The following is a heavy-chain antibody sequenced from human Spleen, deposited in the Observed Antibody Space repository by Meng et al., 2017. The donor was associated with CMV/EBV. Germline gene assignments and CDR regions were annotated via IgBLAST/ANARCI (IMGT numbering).Heavy chain of an antibody. CDR2: IGTAGDT. CDR3: ARASGSYYAGGYYYYYGMDV. Sequence: GGSLRLSCAASGFTFSSYDMHWVRQATGKGLEWDSAIGTAGDTYYPGSVKGRFTISRENAKNSLYLQMNSLRAGDTAVYYCARASGSYYAGGYYYYYGMDVWGQGTTVTVSS. V-gene: IGHV3-13*01. D-gene: IGHD1-26*01. CDR1: GFTFSSYD. J-gene: IGHJ6*02.